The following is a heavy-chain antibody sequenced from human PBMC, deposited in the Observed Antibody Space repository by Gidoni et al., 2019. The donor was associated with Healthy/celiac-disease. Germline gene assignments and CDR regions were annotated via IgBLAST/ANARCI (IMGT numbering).Heavy chain of an antibody. V-gene: IGHV5-51*01. CDR1: GSSFTRYW. CDR3: ARLFYYDSSGYSTPLDY. CDR2: IYPGDSDT. D-gene: IGHD3-22*01. J-gene: IGHJ4*02. Sequence: EVQLVQSGAEVKKPGESLKISCQGLGSSFTRYWIGWVRQMPGKGLEWMGIIYPGDSDTRYSPSFQGQVTISADKSISTAYLQWSSLKASDTAMYYCARLFYYDSSGYSTPLDYWGQGTLVTVSS.